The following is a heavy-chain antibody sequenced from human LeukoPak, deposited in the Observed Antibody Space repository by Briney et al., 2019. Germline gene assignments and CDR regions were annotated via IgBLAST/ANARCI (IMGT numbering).Heavy chain of an antibody. CDR1: GSTFSSYG. CDR3: ARAPPDPYYYDSSGSGLDP. Sequence: GGSLRLSCAASGSTFSSYGMHWVRQAPGKGLEWVAVIWYDGSNKYYADSVKGRFTISRDNSKNTLYLQMNSLRAEDTAVYYCARAPPDPYYYDSSGSGLDPWGQGTLVTVSS. V-gene: IGHV3-33*01. CDR2: IWYDGSNK. D-gene: IGHD3-22*01. J-gene: IGHJ5*02.